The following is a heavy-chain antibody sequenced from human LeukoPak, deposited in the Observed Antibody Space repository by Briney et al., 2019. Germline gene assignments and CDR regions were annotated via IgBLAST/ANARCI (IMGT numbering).Heavy chain of an antibody. CDR3: ARAAVRYYYYYMDV. CDR2: IYTSGST. Sequence: SETLSLTCTVSGGSISSYYWSWIRQPAGKGLVWIGRIYTSGSTNYNPSLKSRVTMSVDTSKNQFSLKLSSVTAADTAVYYCARAAVRYYYYYMDVWGKGTTVTVSS. J-gene: IGHJ6*03. CDR1: GGSISSYY. V-gene: IGHV4-4*07.